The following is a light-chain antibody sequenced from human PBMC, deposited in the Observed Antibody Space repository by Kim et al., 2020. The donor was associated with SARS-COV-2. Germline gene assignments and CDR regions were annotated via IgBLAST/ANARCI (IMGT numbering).Light chain of an antibody. CDR1: SSDVGGYKF. J-gene: IGLJ2*01. CDR2: DVS. V-gene: IGLV2-14*03. CDR3: SSYTSSSTLL. Sequence: GQLITISCTGTSSDVGGYKFVSWYQCHPGKAPKLLIYDVSKRPSGISDRFSGSKSGNTASLTISGLQAEDEADYYCSSYTSSSTLLFGGGTQLTVL.